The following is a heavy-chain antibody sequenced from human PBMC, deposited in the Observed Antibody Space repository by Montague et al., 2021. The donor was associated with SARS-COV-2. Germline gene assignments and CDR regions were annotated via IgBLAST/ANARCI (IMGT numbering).Heavy chain of an antibody. D-gene: IGHD3-22*01. J-gene: IGHJ4*02. CDR3: ARATVDINMILVVITSVNHYFDS. CDR2: INHSGST. V-gene: IGHV4-39*07. CDR1: GGSIRSGIYY. Sequence: SETLSLTCTVSGGSIRSGIYYWSWIRQSPGKGLEWIGEINHSGSTNYSPSLESRVAISVDTSKNQFSLKLNSVTAADTAIYYCARATVDINMILVVITSVNHYFDSWGQGTLVTVSP.